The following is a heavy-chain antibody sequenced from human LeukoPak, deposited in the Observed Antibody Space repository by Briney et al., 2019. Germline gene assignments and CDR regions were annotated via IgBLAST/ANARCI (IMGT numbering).Heavy chain of an antibody. CDR1: GFAFSSYA. CDR2: ISGSGGST. CDR3: AKDTGYYYGSGSYSFFDY. Sequence: GGSLRLSCAASGFAFSSYAMSWVRQAPGKGLEWVSAISGSGGSTYYADSVKGRFTISRDNSKNTLYLQMNSLRAEDTAVYYCAKDTGYYYGSGSYSFFDYWGQGTLVTVSS. D-gene: IGHD3-10*01. V-gene: IGHV3-23*01. J-gene: IGHJ4*02.